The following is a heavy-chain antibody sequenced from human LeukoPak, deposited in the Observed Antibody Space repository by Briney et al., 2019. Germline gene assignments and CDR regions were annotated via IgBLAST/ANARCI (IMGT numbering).Heavy chain of an antibody. CDR1: GGTFSSYA. CDR3: AKTHSSGWYDDTYFDY. J-gene: IGHJ4*02. D-gene: IGHD6-19*01. V-gene: IGHV1-69*05. CDR2: IIPIFGTA. Sequence: SVKVSCKASGGTFSSYAISWVRQAPGQGLEWMGRIIPIFGTANYAQKFQGRVTITTDESTSTAYMELSSLRSEDTAVYYCAKTHSSGWYDDTYFDYWGQGTLVTVSS.